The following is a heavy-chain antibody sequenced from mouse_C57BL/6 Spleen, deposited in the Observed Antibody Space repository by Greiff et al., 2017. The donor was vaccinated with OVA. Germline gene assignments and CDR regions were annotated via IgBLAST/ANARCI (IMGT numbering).Heavy chain of an antibody. CDR3: AGGSSRDGFDY. Sequence: VQLQQPGAELVRPGSSVKLSCKASGYTFTSYWMHWVKQRPIQGLDWIGNIDPSDSETHYNQKFKDKATLTVDKSSSTAYMQLSSLTSEDSAVDYCAGGSSRDGFDYWGKGTTLTVSS. CDR1: GYTFTSYW. J-gene: IGHJ2*01. CDR2: IDPSDSET. D-gene: IGHD1-1*01. V-gene: IGHV1-52*01.